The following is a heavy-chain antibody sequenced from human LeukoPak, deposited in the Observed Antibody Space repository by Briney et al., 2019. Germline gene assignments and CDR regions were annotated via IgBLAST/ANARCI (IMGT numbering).Heavy chain of an antibody. CDR2: INPNSGGT. D-gene: IGHD2-2*02. CDR3: AKDLLYFGILGYFDY. J-gene: IGHJ4*02. V-gene: IGHV1-2*02. Sequence: ASVKVSCKASGYTFTGYYMHWVRQAPGQGLEWMGWINPNSGGTNYAQKFQGRVTMTRDTSISTAYMELSRLRSDDTAVYYCAKDLLYFGILGYFDYWGQGTLVTVSS. CDR1: GYTFTGYY.